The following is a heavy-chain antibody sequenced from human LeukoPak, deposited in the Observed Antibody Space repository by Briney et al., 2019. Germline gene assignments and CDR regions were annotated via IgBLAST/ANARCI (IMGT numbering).Heavy chain of an antibody. CDR1: GFTFSSYG. CDR2: ISGSGGST. CDR3: AKDPQIPPRGI. J-gene: IGHJ3*02. V-gene: IGHV3-23*01. Sequence: PGRSLRLSCAASGFTFSSYGMHWVRQAPGKGLEWVAAISGSGGSTYYADSVKGRFTISRDNSKNTLYLQMNSLRAEDTAVYYCAKDPQIPPRGIWGQGTMVTVSS.